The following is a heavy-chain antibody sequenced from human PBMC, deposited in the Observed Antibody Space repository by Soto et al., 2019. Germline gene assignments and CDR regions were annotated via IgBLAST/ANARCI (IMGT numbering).Heavy chain of an antibody. D-gene: IGHD2-15*01. CDR1: GFTVSSNY. Sequence: GGSLRLSCAASGFTVSSNYMSWVRQAPGKGLEWVSVIYSGGSTYYADSVKGRFTISRDNSKNTLYLQMNSLRAEDTAVYYCARDEYPYCSGGSCLSYGMDVWGQGTTVTAP. J-gene: IGHJ6*02. CDR2: IYSGGST. CDR3: ARDEYPYCSGGSCLSYGMDV. V-gene: IGHV3-53*01.